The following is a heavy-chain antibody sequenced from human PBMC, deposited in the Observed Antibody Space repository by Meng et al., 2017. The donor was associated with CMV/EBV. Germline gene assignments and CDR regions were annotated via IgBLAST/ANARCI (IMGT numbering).Heavy chain of an antibody. CDR3: ASFPHYYYYGMDV. V-gene: IGHV4-59*01. CDR1: GGSISSYY. Sequence: ESLKISCTVSGGSISSYYWSWIRQPPGKGLEWIGYIYYSGSTNYNPSLKSRVTISVDTSKNQFSLKLSSVTAADTAVYYCASFPHYYYYGMDVWGQGTTVTVSS. J-gene: IGHJ6*02. CDR2: IYYSGST.